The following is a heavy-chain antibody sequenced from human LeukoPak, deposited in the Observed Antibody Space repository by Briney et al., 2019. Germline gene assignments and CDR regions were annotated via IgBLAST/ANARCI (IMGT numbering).Heavy chain of an antibody. Sequence: GGSLRLSCAASGVTFSSYAMHWVRQAPGKGLEWVAVISYDGSNKYYADSVKGRFTISRDNSKNTLYLQMNSLRAEDTAVYYCARGPQYYYDSSGYYGEHAFDIWGQGTMVTVSS. V-gene: IGHV3-30-3*01. CDR2: ISYDGSNK. D-gene: IGHD3-22*01. CDR1: GVTFSSYA. CDR3: ARGPQYYYDSSGYYGEHAFDI. J-gene: IGHJ3*02.